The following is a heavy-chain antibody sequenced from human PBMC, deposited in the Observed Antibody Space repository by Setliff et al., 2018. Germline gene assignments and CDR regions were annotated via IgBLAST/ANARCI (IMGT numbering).Heavy chain of an antibody. Sequence: PGGSLRLSCAASGLTFSSDAMTWVRQTPGKGLEWVSVISSDGSSIYYADSVKGRFTISRDNSKNTLYLQMNSLRAEDTAIYYCAGQGPIFGSGLIPGFDQWGQGTMVTVSS. CDR2: ISSDGSSI. V-gene: IGHV3-23*03. D-gene: IGHD3-3*01. CDR3: AGQGPIFGSGLIPGFDQ. J-gene: IGHJ4*02. CDR1: GLTFSSDA.